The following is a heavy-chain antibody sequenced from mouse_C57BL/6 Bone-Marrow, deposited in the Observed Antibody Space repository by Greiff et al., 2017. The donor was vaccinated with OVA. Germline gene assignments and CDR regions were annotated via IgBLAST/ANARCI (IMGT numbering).Heavy chain of an antibody. CDR3: ARHRYGSSYCYAMDY. J-gene: IGHJ4*01. V-gene: IGHV2-6-1*01. D-gene: IGHD1-1*01. CDR1: GFSLTSYG. Sequence: VMLVESGPGLVAPSQSLSITCTVSGFSLTSYGVHWVRQPPGKGLEWLVVIWSDGSTTYNSALKSRLSISKDNSKSQVFLKMNSLQTDDTAMYYCARHRYGSSYCYAMDYWGQGTSVTVSS. CDR2: IWSDGST.